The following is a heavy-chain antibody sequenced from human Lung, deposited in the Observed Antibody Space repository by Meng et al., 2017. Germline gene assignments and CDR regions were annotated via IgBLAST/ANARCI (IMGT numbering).Heavy chain of an antibody. D-gene: IGHD1-26*01. CDR2: LFPSGST. CDR3: ARFDISSSGRGDY. V-gene: IGHV4-4*03. J-gene: IGHJ4*02. Sequence: PPCPVSLPCPFSPCSLPSIPCLPFFPPPPCPRLSFFVYLFPSGSTNYNPPLERRVTISVDKSKNQFSLKVYSVTAADTATYYCARFDISSSGRGDYWGQGILVTVSS. CDR1: PCSLPSIPC.